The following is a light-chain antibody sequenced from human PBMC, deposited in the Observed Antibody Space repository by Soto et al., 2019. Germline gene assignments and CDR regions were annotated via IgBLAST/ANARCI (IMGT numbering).Light chain of an antibody. Sequence: IVLTQSPGTLSLSPGERATLSCRASQSISSSYLDWYQQKPGQAPRLLIFGASSRATGIPDRFSGSGSGTDFTLTISRLEPEDFAVYSCQQYGSSPRAFGQGTKVEVK. V-gene: IGKV3-20*01. CDR2: GAS. CDR3: QQYGSSPRA. CDR1: QSISSSY. J-gene: IGKJ1*01.